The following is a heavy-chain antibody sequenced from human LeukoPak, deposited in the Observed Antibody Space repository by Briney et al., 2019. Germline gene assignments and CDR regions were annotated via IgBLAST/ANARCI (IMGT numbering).Heavy chain of an antibody. CDR1: GYTFTSYD. Sequence: ASVKVSCKASGYTFTSYDMNWVRQATGQGLEWMGWMNPNSGNTGYAQKFQGRVTMTRNTSISTAYMELSSLRSEDTAVYYCATGGTYYDILTGIRAPANDAFDIWGQGTMVTVSS. CDR2: MNPNSGNT. CDR3: ATGGTYYDILTGIRAPANDAFDI. V-gene: IGHV1-8*01. D-gene: IGHD3-9*01. J-gene: IGHJ3*02.